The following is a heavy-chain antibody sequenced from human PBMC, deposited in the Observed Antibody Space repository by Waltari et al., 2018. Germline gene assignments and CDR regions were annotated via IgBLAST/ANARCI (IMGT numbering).Heavy chain of an antibody. J-gene: IGHJ4*02. CDR2: IYHSGST. CDR3: ARGASDWLLSVSLDY. Sequence: QVQLQESGPGLVKPSETLSLTCTVSGYSISSGYYWGWIRQPPGKGLEWIGSIYHSGSTYYNPSLKSRVTISVDTSKNQFSLKLSSVTAADTAVYYCARGASDWLLSVSLDYWGQGTLVTVSS. V-gene: IGHV4-38-2*02. D-gene: IGHD3-9*01. CDR1: GYSISSGYY.